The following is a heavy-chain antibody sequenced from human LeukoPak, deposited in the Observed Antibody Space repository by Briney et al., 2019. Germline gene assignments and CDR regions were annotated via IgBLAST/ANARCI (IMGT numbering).Heavy chain of an antibody. CDR1: GFTFSSYA. CDR3: AKGNGYYYGSGSHNWFDP. D-gene: IGHD3-10*01. CDR2: ISGSGGST. V-gene: IGHV3-23*01. J-gene: IGHJ5*02. Sequence: GGSLRLSCAASGFTFSSYAMSWVRQAPGKGLEWVSAISGSGGSTYYADSVKGRFTISRDNSKNTLYLQMNSLRAEDTAVYYCAKGNGYYYGSGSHNWFDPWGQGTLVTVSS.